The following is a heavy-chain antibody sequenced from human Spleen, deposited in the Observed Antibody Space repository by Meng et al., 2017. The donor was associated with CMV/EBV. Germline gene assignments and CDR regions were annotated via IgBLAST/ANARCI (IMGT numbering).Heavy chain of an antibody. CDR1: GFTFSDYY. CDR3: AKADRLHSYYYGMDV. CDR2: ISRSGSSM. D-gene: IGHD4-11*01. V-gene: IGHV3-11*01. Sequence: GGSLRLSCAASGFTFSDYYLSWMRQAPGKGLEWVSYISRSGSSMYYADSVKGRFTISRDNAKNSLYLQMNSLRAEDTAVYYCAKADRLHSYYYGMDVWGQGTTVTVSS. J-gene: IGHJ6*02.